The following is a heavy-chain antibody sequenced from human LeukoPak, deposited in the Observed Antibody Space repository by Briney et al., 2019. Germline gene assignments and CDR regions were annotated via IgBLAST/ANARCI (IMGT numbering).Heavy chain of an antibody. CDR1: GFTFSSYG. J-gene: IGHJ4*02. CDR2: ISYDGSNK. D-gene: IGHD2-15*01. CDR3: AKSGLNRFDY. Sequence: GGSLRLSCAASGFTFSSYGMHWVRQAPGKGLEWVAVISYDGSNKYYADSVKGRFTISRDNSKNTLYLQMNSLRAEDTAIYYCAKSGLNRFDYWGLGTLVTVSS. V-gene: IGHV3-30*18.